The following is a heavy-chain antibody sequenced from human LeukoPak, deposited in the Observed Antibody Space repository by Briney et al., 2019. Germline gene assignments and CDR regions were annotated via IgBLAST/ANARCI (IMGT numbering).Heavy chain of an antibody. CDR3: ARSHADPTVTNFDY. V-gene: IGHV4-4*07. CDR1: GGSISSYY. D-gene: IGHD4-17*01. Sequence: PSETLSLTCTVSGGSISSYYWSWLRQPAGKGLEWIGRIYTSGSTNYNPSLKSRVTISVDTSKNQFSLKLSSVTAADTAVYYCARSHADPTVTNFDYWGQGTLVTVSS. J-gene: IGHJ4*02. CDR2: IYTSGST.